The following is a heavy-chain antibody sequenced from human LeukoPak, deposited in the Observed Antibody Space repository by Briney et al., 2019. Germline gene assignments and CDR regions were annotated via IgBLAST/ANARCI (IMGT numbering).Heavy chain of an antibody. CDR3: ARAGLSYYGMDV. Sequence: GRYLRLSCAASGFTFSSYAMHWVRQSPGKGLEWVAVISYDGSNKYYADSVKGRFTISRDNSKNTLYLQMNSLRAEDTAVYYCARAGLSYYGMDVWGQGTTVTVSS. CDR2: ISYDGSNK. J-gene: IGHJ6*02. CDR1: GFTFSSYA. D-gene: IGHD3-16*01. V-gene: IGHV3-30*04.